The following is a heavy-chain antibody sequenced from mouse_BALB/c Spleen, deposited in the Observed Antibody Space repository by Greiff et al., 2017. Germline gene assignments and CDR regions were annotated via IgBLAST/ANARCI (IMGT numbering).Heavy chain of an antibody. V-gene: IGHV5-4*02. Sequence: EVQLVESGGGLVKPGGSLKLSCAASGFTFSDYYMYWVRQTPEKRLEWVATISDGGSYTYYPDSVKGRFTISGDNAKNNLYLQMSSLKSEDTAMYYCAREHYYGSSYWFAYWGQGTLVTVSA. CDR2: ISDGGSYT. CDR1: GFTFSDYY. J-gene: IGHJ3*01. D-gene: IGHD1-1*01. CDR3: AREHYYGSSYWFAY.